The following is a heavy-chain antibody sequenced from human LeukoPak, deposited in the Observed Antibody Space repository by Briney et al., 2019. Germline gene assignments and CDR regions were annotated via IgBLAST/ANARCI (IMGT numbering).Heavy chain of an antibody. CDR3: VRNRVVVPNGDWFDS. J-gene: IGHJ5*01. CDR2: LKFDGIEN. CDR1: GFRFSDYW. D-gene: IGHD2-8*01. V-gene: IGHV3-7*01. Sequence: PGGSLRLSCVGSGFRFSDYWKTWVRQAPGEGLEWVSTLKFDGIENYHVGSVAGRFTISRDNPKTSLYLQMNGLSAEDTAVYYCVRNRVVVPNGDWFDSWGRGTLVTVSS.